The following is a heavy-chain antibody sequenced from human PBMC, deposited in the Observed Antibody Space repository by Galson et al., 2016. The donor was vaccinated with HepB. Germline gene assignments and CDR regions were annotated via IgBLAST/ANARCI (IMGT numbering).Heavy chain of an antibody. CDR1: GYRFTRYW. J-gene: IGHJ4*02. V-gene: IGHV5-51*01. D-gene: IGHD5-12*01. Sequence: QSGAEVKRPGESLKISCQGSGYRFTRYWIGWVRQMPGKGLEWIGIIYPDDSDTRYSPSFEGQVSISADKSISTAYLQWNSLKASDTAMYYCARRRGDDFDYWGQGTLVTVSS. CDR3: ARRRGDDFDY. CDR2: IYPDDSDT.